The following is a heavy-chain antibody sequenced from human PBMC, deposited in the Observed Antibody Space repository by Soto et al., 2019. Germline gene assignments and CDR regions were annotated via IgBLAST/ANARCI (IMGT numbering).Heavy chain of an antibody. V-gene: IGHV1-24*01. CDR2: FDPEDGET. CDR3: ATNVPITMVRGVMGGMDV. Sequence: QVQLVQSGAEVKKPGASVKVSCKVSGYTLTELSMHWVRQAPGKGLEWMGGFDPEDGETIYAQKFQGRVTMTEDTSTDPAYMELSSLRSEDTAVYYCATNVPITMVRGVMGGMDVWGQGTTVTVSS. CDR1: GYTLTELS. D-gene: IGHD3-10*01. J-gene: IGHJ6*02.